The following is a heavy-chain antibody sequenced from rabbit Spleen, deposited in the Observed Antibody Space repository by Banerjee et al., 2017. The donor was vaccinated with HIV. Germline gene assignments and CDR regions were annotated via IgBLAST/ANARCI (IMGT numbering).Heavy chain of an antibody. Sequence: QEQLEESGGDLVKPEGSLTLTCTASGVSFSSGYDMCWVRQAPGKGLEWIACIYTGNSKTYYANWAKGRFTISKTSSTTVTLQMTSLTVADTATYFCARGSATMTMVITGFYLNLWGPGTLVTVS. D-gene: IGHD2-1*01. CDR3: ARGSATMTMVITGFYLNL. V-gene: IGHV1S45*01. CDR2: IYTGNSKT. CDR1: GVSFSSGYD. J-gene: IGHJ4*01.